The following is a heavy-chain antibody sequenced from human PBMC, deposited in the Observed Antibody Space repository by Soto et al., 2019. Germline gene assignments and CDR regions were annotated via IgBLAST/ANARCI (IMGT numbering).Heavy chain of an antibody. D-gene: IGHD6-19*01. CDR2: INPNSGGT. CDR1: GYSFTDYH. V-gene: IGHV1-2*02. CDR3: ARVVSGCYMNFDY. J-gene: IGHJ4*02. Sequence: ASVKVSCKASGYSFTDYHIHWVRQVPGQGLEWLGWINPNSGGTNTARKFQGRVTMTRDTSISTAYMELSRLRSDDTAVYYCARVVSGCYMNFDYWGQGTLVTVSS.